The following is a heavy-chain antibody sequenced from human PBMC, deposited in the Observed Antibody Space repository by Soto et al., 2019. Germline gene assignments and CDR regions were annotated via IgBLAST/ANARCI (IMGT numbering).Heavy chain of an antibody. CDR1: GDSVSSNSAA. V-gene: IGHV6-1*01. CDR3: ARDRKSILAVGPNFDY. CDR2: TYYRSKWYN. D-gene: IGHD6-19*01. J-gene: IGHJ4*02. Sequence: PSQTLSLTCAISGDSVSSNSAAWNWIRQSPSRDLEWLGRTYYRSKWYNDYAVSVKSRITINPDTSKNQFSLQLNSVTPEDTAVYYCARDRKSILAVGPNFDYWGQGTLVTVSS.